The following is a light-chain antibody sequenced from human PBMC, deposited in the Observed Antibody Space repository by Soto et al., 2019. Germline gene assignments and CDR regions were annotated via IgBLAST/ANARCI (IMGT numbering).Light chain of an antibody. CDR2: GAS. CDR3: QQYGTSPRT. Sequence: EIVLTQSPGTLSLSPGERATLSCRASQSVSSAYLAWYHQKPGQAPRLLIYGASSRATGIPDRFSGSGSGTDCPLTISRLEAEDFAMYYCQQYGTSPRTFGQGTKVEV. J-gene: IGKJ1*01. V-gene: IGKV3-20*01. CDR1: QSVSSAY.